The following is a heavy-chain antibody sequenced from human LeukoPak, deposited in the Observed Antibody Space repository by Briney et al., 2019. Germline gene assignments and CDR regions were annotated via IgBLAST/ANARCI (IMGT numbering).Heavy chain of an antibody. CDR2: ISGSGGST. CDR3: AKDPRVGSRVATPCH. D-gene: IGHD5-24*01. Sequence: PGGSLRLSCAASKFTFSSYAMSWVRQALGKGLEWVSAISGSGGSTYYADSVKGRFTISRDNSKSTLFLQMNSLRAEDTAVYYCAKDPRVGSRVATPCHWGQGTLVTVSS. J-gene: IGHJ4*02. V-gene: IGHV3-23*01. CDR1: KFTFSSYA.